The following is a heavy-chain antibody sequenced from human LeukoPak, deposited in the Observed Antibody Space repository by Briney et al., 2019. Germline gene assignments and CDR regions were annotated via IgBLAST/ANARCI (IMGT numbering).Heavy chain of an antibody. D-gene: IGHD1-26*01. J-gene: IGHJ3*02. CDR2: INPNSGGT. CDR1: GYTFTGYY. V-gene: IGHV1-2*02. Sequence: ASVKVSCKASGYTFTGYYMHWVRQAPGQGLEWMGWINPNSGGTNYAQKFQGRVTMTGDTSISTAYMELSRLRSDDTAVYYCARAERYSGSYWDAFDIWGQGTMVTVSS. CDR3: ARAERYSGSYWDAFDI.